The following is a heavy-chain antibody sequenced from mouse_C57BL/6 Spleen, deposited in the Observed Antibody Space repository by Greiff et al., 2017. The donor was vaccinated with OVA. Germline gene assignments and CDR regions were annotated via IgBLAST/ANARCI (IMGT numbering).Heavy chain of an antibody. CDR1: GYTFTSSW. J-gene: IGHJ2*01. CDR2: IDPSDGYP. Sequence: QVQLQQPGAELVKPGASVKLSCKASGYTFTSSWMQWVKQRPGQGLEWIGEIDPSDGYPTYNQKFKGKATLTVDTSSSTAYMQLSSLTSEDSAVYYCARSLYDGYGYWGQGTTLTVSS. V-gene: IGHV1-50*01. D-gene: IGHD2-3*01. CDR3: ARSLYDGYGY.